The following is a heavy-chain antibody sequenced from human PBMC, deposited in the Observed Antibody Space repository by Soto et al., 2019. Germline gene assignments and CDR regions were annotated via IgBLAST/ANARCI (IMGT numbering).Heavy chain of an antibody. CDR1: GFTFSSYA. CDR3: GRDRRFGNGYNLGFDA. J-gene: IGHJ5*02. D-gene: IGHD5-12*01. CDR2: ISFDGSNK. V-gene: IGHV3-30-3*01. Sequence: QVQLVESGGGVVQPGRSLRISCAASGFTFSSYAMHWVRQAPGKGLEWVAVISFDGSNKYYADSVKDRFTISRDNSKNTLYVQMNSLRAEDTAVYYCGRDRRFGNGYNLGFDAWGQGTLVTVSS.